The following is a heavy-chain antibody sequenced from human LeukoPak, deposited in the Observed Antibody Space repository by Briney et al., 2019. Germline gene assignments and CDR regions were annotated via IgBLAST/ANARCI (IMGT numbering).Heavy chain of an antibody. CDR2: ISSSSSYI. D-gene: IGHD6-13*01. V-gene: IGHV3-21*01. CDR3: ARDGKQQLVRTGIDY. J-gene: IGHJ4*02. Sequence: PGGSLRLSCAASGFTLSSYSMNWVRQAPGKGLEWVSSISSSSSYIYYADSVKGRFTISRDNAKNSLYLQMNSLRAEDTAVYYCARDGKQQLVRTGIDYWGQGTLVTVSS. CDR1: GFTLSSYS.